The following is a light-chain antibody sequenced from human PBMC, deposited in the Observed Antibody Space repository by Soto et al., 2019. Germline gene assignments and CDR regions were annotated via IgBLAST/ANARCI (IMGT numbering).Light chain of an antibody. CDR1: SSDVGGYKY. J-gene: IGLJ1*01. Sequence: QSVLTQPASVSGSPGQSITISCTGTSSDVGGYKYVSWYQQHPDKAPKLLIYANSNRPSGVPDRFSGSKSGISASLAITGLQADDEADYYCQSYESSSLSGFVFGSGTKLTVL. CDR3: QSYESSSLSGFV. CDR2: ANS. V-gene: IGLV2-14*03.